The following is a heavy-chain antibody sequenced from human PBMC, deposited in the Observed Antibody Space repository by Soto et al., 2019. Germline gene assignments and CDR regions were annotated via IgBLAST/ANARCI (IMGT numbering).Heavy chain of an antibody. V-gene: IGHV1-3*01. CDR2: INAGNGNT. CDR1: GYTFTSYA. J-gene: IGHJ4*02. Sequence: QVQLVQSGAEVKKPGASVKVSCKASGYTFTSYAMHWVRQAPGQRLEWMGWINAGNGNTKYSQKFQGRVTITRDTSGSTAYMELSSLRSEDTAVYYCARGPGGPDGPGDYWGQGTLVTVSS. CDR3: ARGPGGPDGPGDY. D-gene: IGHD2-15*01.